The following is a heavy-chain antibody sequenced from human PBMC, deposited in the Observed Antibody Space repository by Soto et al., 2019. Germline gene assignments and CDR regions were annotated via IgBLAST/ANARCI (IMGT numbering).Heavy chain of an antibody. Sequence: DVQVVESGGSLIEVGGSLQLSCAASGFSFDAYAIHWVRQVPGQGLEWVSGVSGNGASLGYADSVKGRFTISRDSARNSVYLQMTGLRSEDTALYYCEKDMGNYGGNSLDSWGQGALVTVS. D-gene: IGHD4-17*01. CDR1: GFSFDAYA. CDR3: EKDMGNYGGNSLDS. V-gene: IGHV3-9*01. J-gene: IGHJ4*02. CDR2: VSGNGASL.